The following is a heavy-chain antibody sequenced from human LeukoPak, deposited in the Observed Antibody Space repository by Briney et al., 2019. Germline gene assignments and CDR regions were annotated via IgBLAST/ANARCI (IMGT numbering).Heavy chain of an antibody. D-gene: IGHD3-10*01. J-gene: IGHJ6*02. Sequence: GASVKVFCKASGYTFTGYYMHWVRQAPGQGLEWMGWINPNSGGTNYAQKFQGRVTMTRDTSISTAYMELSRLRSDDTAVYYCAREVRGSGSYGMDVWGQGTTVTVSS. CDR2: INPNSGGT. CDR1: GYTFTGYY. V-gene: IGHV1-2*02. CDR3: AREVRGSGSYGMDV.